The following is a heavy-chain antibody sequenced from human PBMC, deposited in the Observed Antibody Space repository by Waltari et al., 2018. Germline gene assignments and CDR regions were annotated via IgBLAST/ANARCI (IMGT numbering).Heavy chain of an antibody. V-gene: IGHV3-48*03. J-gene: IGHJ3*02. CDR3: ARAGLSGSGVVLDDAFDI. CDR2: LSSGGGTR. D-gene: IGHD3-3*01. CDR1: GFTFSNYN. Sequence: VQLVESGGGLVQPGGYLRLPCAASGFTFSNYNFNWVGQAHGKGLEWVSFLSSGGGTRFYQESVKHRCTISRGNAKNSVLLQMNSLRADDTAMYYCARAGLSGSGVVLDDAFDIWVQGTMVIVSS.